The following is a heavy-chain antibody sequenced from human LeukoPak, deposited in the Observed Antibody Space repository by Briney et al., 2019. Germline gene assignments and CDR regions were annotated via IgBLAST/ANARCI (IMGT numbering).Heavy chain of an antibody. V-gene: IGHV3-30*03. CDR2: ISYDGSNK. J-gene: IGHJ4*02. CDR3: AGDLVAVAGYGDY. D-gene: IGHD6-19*01. Sequence: PGGSLRLSCAASGFTFNNYAISWVRQAPGKGLEWVAVISYDGSNKYYADSVKGRFTISRDNSKNTLYLQMNSLRAEDTAVYYCAGDLVAVAGYGDYWGQGTLVTVSS. CDR1: GFTFNNYA.